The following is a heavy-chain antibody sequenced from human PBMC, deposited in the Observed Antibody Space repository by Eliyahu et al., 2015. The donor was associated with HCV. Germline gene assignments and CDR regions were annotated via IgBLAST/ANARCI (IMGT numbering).Heavy chain of an antibody. CDR2: FDPEEGES. D-gene: IGHD4-17*01. CDR3: STGHGTTVFGPSDL. V-gene: IGHV1-24*01. CDR1: GYSLVELP. Sequence: QVQLIQSGAEVKKPGASVKVSCTASGYSLVELPIHWVRQVPGEGLEWMGGFDPEEGESIYAPRFQGRVTLTEDTSTETAYMELSSLRSDDTAVYYCSTGHGTTVFGPSDLWGQGTHVTVSS. J-gene: IGHJ5*02.